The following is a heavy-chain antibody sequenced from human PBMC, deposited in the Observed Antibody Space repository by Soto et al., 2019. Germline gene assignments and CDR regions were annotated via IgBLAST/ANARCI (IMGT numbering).Heavy chain of an antibody. J-gene: IGHJ5*02. CDR3: ARSSAASYNWFDP. V-gene: IGHV4-59*01. Sequence: SETLSLTCTVSGGSISSYYWSWIRQPPGKGLEWIGYIYYSGSTNYNPSLKSRVTISVDTSKNQFSLKLSSVTAADTAVYYCARSSAASYNWFDPWGQGTLVTVSS. D-gene: IGHD6-25*01. CDR1: GGSISSYY. CDR2: IYYSGST.